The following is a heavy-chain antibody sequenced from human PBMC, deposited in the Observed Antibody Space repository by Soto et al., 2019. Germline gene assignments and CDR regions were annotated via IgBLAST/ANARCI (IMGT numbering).Heavy chain of an antibody. D-gene: IGHD5-12*01. CDR1: GGTFSSYT. Sequence: QGQLVQSGAEVKKPGSSVKVSCKASGGTFSSYTFSWVRQAPGQGLEWMGRIIPILDIANYAQSFQGRVTITADKSTSTAYMQLSSLRSEDTAVYYCARGHGGYGVAFDIWGQGTMVTVSS. J-gene: IGHJ3*02. CDR2: IIPILDIA. CDR3: ARGHGGYGVAFDI. V-gene: IGHV1-69*02.